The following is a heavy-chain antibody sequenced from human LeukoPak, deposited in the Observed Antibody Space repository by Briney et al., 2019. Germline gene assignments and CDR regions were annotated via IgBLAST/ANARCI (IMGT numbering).Heavy chain of an antibody. CDR1: GFTFSNYA. J-gene: IGHJ4*02. CDR3: ATSGLSRFGF. V-gene: IGHV3-23*01. D-gene: IGHD2/OR15-2a*01. CDR2: FSGSGGST. Sequence: GGSLRLSCAAPGFTFSNYAMSWVRQAPGKGLEWVSAFSGSGGSTYYADSVKGRFTISRDNSKNTLYLQMNSLRAGDTAVYYCATSGLSRFGFWGQGTLVTVSS.